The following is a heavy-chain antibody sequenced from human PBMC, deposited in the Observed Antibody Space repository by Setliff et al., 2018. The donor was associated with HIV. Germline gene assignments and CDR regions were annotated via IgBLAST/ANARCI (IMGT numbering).Heavy chain of an antibody. J-gene: IGHJ6*02. V-gene: IGHV5-51*01. CDR2: IYPDDSDT. CDR1: GYSFTSYW. D-gene: IGHD6-6*01. CDR3: ARTIASRPKHYYYAMDF. Sequence: PGESLKISCKGSGYSFTSYWVAWVRQMPGKGLEWMGIIYPDDSDTRYSPSFQDQVTISVDKSISTAYLQWSSLKASDTAMYYCARTIASRPKHYYYAMDFWGQGTTVTV.